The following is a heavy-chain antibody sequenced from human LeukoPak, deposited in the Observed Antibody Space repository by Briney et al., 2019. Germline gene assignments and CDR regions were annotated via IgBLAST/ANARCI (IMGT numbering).Heavy chain of an antibody. Sequence: GSLRLSCAASGFTFSSYAMSWVRQAPEKGLEWVSAISGSGGSTYYADSVKGRFTISRDNSKNTLYLQMNSLRAEDTAVYYCAKDLVYSSRFYFDYWGQGTLVTVSS. J-gene: IGHJ4*02. D-gene: IGHD6-13*01. CDR3: AKDLVYSSRFYFDY. CDR1: GFTFSSYA. CDR2: ISGSGGST. V-gene: IGHV3-23*01.